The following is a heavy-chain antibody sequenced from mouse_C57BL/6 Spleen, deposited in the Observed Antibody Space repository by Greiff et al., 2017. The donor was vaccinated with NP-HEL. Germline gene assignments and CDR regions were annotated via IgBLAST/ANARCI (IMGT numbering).Heavy chain of an antibody. Sequence: DVMLVESGGGLVQPGGSMKLSCAASGFTFSDAWMDWVRQSPEKGLEWVAEIRNKANNHETYYAEPVKGRFTISRDDSKSSVYLQMNSLRAEDTGIYYCTVTRGYDPYYCDYWGQGTTLTVSS. J-gene: IGHJ2*01. D-gene: IGHD2-2*01. CDR2: IRNKANNHET. V-gene: IGHV6-6*01. CDR1: GFTFSDAW. CDR3: TVTRGYDPYYCDY.